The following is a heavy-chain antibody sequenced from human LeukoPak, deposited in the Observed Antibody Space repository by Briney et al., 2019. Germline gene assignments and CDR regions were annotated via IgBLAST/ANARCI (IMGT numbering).Heavy chain of an antibody. V-gene: IGHV1-2*06. CDR2: INPNTGGT. D-gene: IGHD5-24*01. CDR1: GYTFTGYY. Sequence: ASVKVSCKASGYTFTGYYMNWVRQAPGQGLEWMGRINPNTGGTNYAQNFQGSVTMTRDTSISTVYMELSRLRSDDTAVYYCARVGDGLNDGFDIWGQGTMVTVSS. J-gene: IGHJ3*02. CDR3: ARVGDGLNDGFDI.